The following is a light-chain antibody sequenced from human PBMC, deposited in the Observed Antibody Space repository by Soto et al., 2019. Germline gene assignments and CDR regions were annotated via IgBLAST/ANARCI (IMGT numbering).Light chain of an antibody. CDR2: AAS. CDR1: QSIGTY. V-gene: IGKV1-39*01. CDR3: HQSYTTPYT. Sequence: DIQMTQSPSSLSASVGDSVTVTCRASQSIGTYVNWYQQKPGKAPYLLIYAASRLQSGVPSKFSGSGSGTDFTITISSLQPEDFAHYSWHQSYTTPYTFGQGTNLEIK. J-gene: IGKJ2*01.